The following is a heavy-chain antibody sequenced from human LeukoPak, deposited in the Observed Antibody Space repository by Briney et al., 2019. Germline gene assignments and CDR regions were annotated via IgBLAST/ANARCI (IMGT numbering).Heavy chain of an antibody. CDR1: GGSFSGYY. CDR3: ARESSSSTPDAFDI. D-gene: IGHD6-6*01. J-gene: IGHJ3*02. Sequence: SETLSLTCAVYGGSFSGYYWSWIRQPPGKGLEWIGEINHSGSTNYNPSLKSRVTISVDTSKNQFSLKLSSVTAAGTAVYYCARESSSSTPDAFDIWGQGTMVTVSS. V-gene: IGHV4-34*01. CDR2: INHSGST.